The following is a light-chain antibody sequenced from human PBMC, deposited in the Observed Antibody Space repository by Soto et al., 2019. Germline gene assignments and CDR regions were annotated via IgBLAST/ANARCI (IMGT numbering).Light chain of an antibody. Sequence: DIQMTQSPSTLSASVGDRVTITCRASQSIGRGLAWYQQKPGKAPKVLIYDASTLKSGVPSRFSGSGSGTEFTLTISSLQPEDFATYYCQQSYSTPQTFGQGTKV. CDR3: QQSYSTPQT. CDR2: DAS. V-gene: IGKV1-39*01. J-gene: IGKJ1*01. CDR1: QSIGRG.